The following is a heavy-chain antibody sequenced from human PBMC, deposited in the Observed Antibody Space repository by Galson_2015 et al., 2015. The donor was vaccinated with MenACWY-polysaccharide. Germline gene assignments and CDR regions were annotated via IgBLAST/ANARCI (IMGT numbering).Heavy chain of an antibody. Sequence: CAISGDSVSSNSVSWNWIRQTPSRGLEWLGRTYYRTKWYDDYAVSVRSRMTINPDTSKNQFSLHLNSVTPEDTAVYYCVRGGFGQIVGRFDYWGQGALVTVSS. J-gene: IGHJ4*02. CDR3: VRGGFGQIVGRFDY. D-gene: IGHD3-10*01. CDR2: TYYRTKWYD. V-gene: IGHV6-1*01. CDR1: GDSVSSNSVS.